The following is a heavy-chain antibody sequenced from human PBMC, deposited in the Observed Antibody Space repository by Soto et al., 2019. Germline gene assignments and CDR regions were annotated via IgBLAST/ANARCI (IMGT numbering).Heavy chain of an antibody. V-gene: IGHV1-46*01. CDR3: ARAGSAGDFDS. Sequence: QVQLVQSGAEMKKPGASVKVSCKASGYTFTTYFIHWVRQAPGQGLEGMGIVRPSGGNTAYAQRFQGRLTMTRDTSTSTVYMELSSLRSDDTAVYYCARAGSAGDFDSWGQGTLVTVSS. J-gene: IGHJ4*02. D-gene: IGHD6-19*01. CDR1: GYTFTTYF. CDR2: VRPSGGNT.